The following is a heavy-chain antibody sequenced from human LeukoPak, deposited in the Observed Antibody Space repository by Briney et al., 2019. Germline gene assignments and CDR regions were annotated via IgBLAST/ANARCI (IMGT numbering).Heavy chain of an antibody. CDR3: ARVVGPTPRGSYYYYMDV. Sequence: ASVKVSCKASGYTFTSYDINWVRQATGQGLEWMGWMNPNSGNTGYAQKFQGRVTITRNTSISTAYMELSRLRSDDTAVYYCARVVGPTPRGSYYYYMDVWGKGTSVTVSS. J-gene: IGHJ6*03. CDR1: GYTFTSYD. CDR2: MNPNSGNT. V-gene: IGHV1-8*03. D-gene: IGHD1-26*01.